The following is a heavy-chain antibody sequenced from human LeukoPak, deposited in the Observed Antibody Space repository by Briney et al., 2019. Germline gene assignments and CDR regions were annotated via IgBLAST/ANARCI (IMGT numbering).Heavy chain of an antibody. Sequence: GSLRLSCTVSGFTVSSNSMSWVRQAPGKGLEWVSFIYSDNTHYSDSVKGRFTISRDNSKNTLHLQMNSLRAEDTAVYYCAKLLYYYDSSQPYWGQGTLVTVSS. CDR1: GFTVSSNS. CDR3: AKLLYYYDSSQPY. D-gene: IGHD3-22*01. V-gene: IGHV3-53*01. J-gene: IGHJ4*02. CDR2: IYSDNT.